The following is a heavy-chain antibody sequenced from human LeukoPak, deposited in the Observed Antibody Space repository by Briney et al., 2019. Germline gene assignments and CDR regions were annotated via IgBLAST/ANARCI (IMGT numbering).Heavy chain of an antibody. CDR3: ARGQYYYGSGSYLTFDY. V-gene: IGHV6-1*01. CDR2: TYYRSKWYN. Sequence: SQTLSLTCAISGDSVSSNSAAWNWIRQSPSRGLEWLGRTYYRSKWYNDYAVSVKGRITINPDTSKNQFSLQLNSVTPEDTAVYYCARGQYYYGSGSYLTFDYWGQGTLVTVSS. CDR1: GDSVSSNSAA. J-gene: IGHJ4*02. D-gene: IGHD3-10*01.